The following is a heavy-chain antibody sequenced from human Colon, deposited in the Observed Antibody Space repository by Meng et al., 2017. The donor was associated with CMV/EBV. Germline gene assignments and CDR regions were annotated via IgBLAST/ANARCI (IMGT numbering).Heavy chain of an antibody. CDR2: IYYSGSP. Sequence: SETLSLTCTVSGDSISSNFWTWIRQPPGRGLEWIGHIYYSGSPYYNPSLNSRVTISLDTSRNQFSLMLNSVTAADTALYYCAKTGRSDTSLASGGQGTVVTVSS. D-gene: IGHD1-1*01. CDR3: AKTGRSDTSLAS. J-gene: IGHJ4*02. V-gene: IGHV4-59*01. CDR1: GDSISSNF.